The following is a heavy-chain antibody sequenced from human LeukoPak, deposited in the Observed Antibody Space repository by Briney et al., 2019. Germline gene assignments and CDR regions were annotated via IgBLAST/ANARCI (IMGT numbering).Heavy chain of an antibody. CDR1: GFTFSSYS. D-gene: IGHD6-13*01. CDR2: ISSSSSYI. CDR3: AKDQGRYSSSWYGGACHGMDV. V-gene: IGHV3-21*04. Sequence: PGGSLRLSCAASGFTFSSYSMNWVRQAPGKGLEWVSSISSSSSYIYYADSVKGRFTISRDNSKNTLYLQMNSLRAEDTAVYYCAKDQGRYSSSWYGGACHGMDVWGQGTTVTVSS. J-gene: IGHJ6*02.